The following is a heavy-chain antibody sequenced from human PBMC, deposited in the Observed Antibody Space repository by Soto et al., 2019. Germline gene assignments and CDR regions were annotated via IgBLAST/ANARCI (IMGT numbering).Heavy chain of an antibody. V-gene: IGHV4-59*08. CDR3: ARGVLGYDYYYYYYMDV. CDR2: IYYSGST. D-gene: IGHD3-10*01. Sequence: SETLSLTCTVSGGSISSYYWSWIRQPPGKGLEWIGYIYYSGSTNYNPSLKSRVTISVDTSKNQFSLKLSSVTAADTAVYYCARGVLGYDYYYYYYMDVWGKGTTVTVSS. J-gene: IGHJ6*03. CDR1: GGSISSYY.